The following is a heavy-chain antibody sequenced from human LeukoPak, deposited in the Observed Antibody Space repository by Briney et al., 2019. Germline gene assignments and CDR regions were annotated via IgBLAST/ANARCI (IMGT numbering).Heavy chain of an antibody. CDR3: ARGYNTFDY. V-gene: IGHV4-59*11. CDR2: IFYTGST. D-gene: IGHD5-24*01. Sequence: SETLSLTCTVSGGSISSHYWSWIRQPPGKGLEWIGYIFYTGSTNYNPSLKSRVTISVDTSKNQFSLKLSSVTAADTAMYYCARGYNTFDYWGQGTLVTVSS. J-gene: IGHJ4*02. CDR1: GGSISSHY.